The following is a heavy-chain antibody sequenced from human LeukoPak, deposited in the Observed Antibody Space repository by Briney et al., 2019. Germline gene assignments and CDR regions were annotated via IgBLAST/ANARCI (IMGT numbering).Heavy chain of an antibody. J-gene: IGHJ4*02. Sequence: ASVKVSCKASGYTFTSYAMHWVRQAPGQGLEWMGWISAYNGNTNYAQKLQGRVTMTTDTSTSTACMELRSLRSDDTAVYYCARDRGDGYNYYFDYWGQGTLVTVSS. CDR1: GYTFTSYA. CDR2: ISAYNGNT. CDR3: ARDRGDGYNYYFDY. D-gene: IGHD5-24*01. V-gene: IGHV1-18*01.